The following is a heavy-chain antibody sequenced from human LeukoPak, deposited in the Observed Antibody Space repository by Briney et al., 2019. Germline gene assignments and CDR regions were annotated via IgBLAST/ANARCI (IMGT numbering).Heavy chain of an antibody. Sequence: GGSLRLSCAASGFTFSSYAMHWVRQAPGKGLEWVAVISYDGSNKYYADSVKGRFTISRDNSKNTLYLQMNSLRAEDTAVYYCVRGPGDFDWLGDPDYWGQGTLVTVSS. CDR2: ISYDGSNK. J-gene: IGHJ4*02. CDR1: GFTFSSYA. V-gene: IGHV3-30-3*01. CDR3: VRGPGDFDWLGDPDY. D-gene: IGHD3-9*01.